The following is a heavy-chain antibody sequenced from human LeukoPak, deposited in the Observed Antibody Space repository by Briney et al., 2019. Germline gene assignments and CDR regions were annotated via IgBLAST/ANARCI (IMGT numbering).Heavy chain of an antibody. CDR2: IYYTGST. J-gene: IGHJ4*02. V-gene: IGHV4-59*01. CDR1: GGSFSGYY. Sequence: PSETLSLTCAVYGGSFSGYYWSWIRQPPGKGLEWIGYIYYTGSTNYNPSLKSRVTMSVDTSKNQFSLKLSSVTAADTAVYYCARAHTAMVDDYWGQGTLVTVSS. CDR3: ARAHTAMVDDY. D-gene: IGHD5-18*01.